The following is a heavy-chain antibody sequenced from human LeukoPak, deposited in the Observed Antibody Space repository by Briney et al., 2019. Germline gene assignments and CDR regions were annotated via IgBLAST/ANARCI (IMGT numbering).Heavy chain of an antibody. CDR1: GGPISSYY. CDR3: ARETSQKGAHYMDV. Sequence: SETLSLTCTVSGGPISSYYWSWIRQPPGKGLEGIGSIYHSGSTYYYNPSLKSRLTISVDTSKNQFSLKLSSVTAADTAVYYCARETSQKGAHYMDVWGKGTTVTISS. D-gene: IGHD3-16*01. J-gene: IGHJ6*03. CDR2: IYHSGST. V-gene: IGHV4-59*01.